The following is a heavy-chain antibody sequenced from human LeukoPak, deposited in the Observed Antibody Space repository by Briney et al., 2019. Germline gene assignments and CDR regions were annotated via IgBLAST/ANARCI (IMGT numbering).Heavy chain of an antibody. Sequence: GASVKVSCKASGGTFNSYAISWVRQAPGQGLEWMGGIIPIFGTTNYARKFRGRVTLTADKSTRTAYMELSSLRSEDTAVYYCARDNDSRDPPHFDYWGQGILVTVSS. CDR2: IIPIFGTT. J-gene: IGHJ4*02. D-gene: IGHD3-16*01. V-gene: IGHV1-69*06. CDR1: GGTFNSYA. CDR3: ARDNDSRDPPHFDY.